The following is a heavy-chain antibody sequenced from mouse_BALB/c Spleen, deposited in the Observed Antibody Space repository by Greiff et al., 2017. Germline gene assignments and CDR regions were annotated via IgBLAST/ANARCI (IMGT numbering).Heavy chain of an antibody. D-gene: IGHD6-1*01. CDR3: ANDNASFAY. CDR2: ISSGGSYT. Sequence: EVKLVESGGGLVKPGGSLKLSCAASGFTFSSYAMSWVRQSPEKRLEWVAEISSGGSYTYYPDTVTGRFTISRDKAKNTLYMEMSSLRSEDTAMCYCANDNASFAYWGQGTLVTVSA. V-gene: IGHV5-9-4*01. CDR1: GFTFSSYA. J-gene: IGHJ3*01.